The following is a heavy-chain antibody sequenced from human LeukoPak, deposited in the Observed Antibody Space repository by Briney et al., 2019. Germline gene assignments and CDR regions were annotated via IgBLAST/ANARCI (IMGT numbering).Heavy chain of an antibody. D-gene: IGHD3-3*01. CDR3: ARRRITIFGVRRYYFDY. V-gene: IGHV4-34*01. J-gene: IGHJ4*02. CDR1: GGSFSGYY. CDR2: INHSGST. Sequence: PSETLSLTCAIYGGSFSGYYWSWIRQPPGKGLEWIGEINHSGSTNYNPSLKSRVTISVDTSKNQFSLKLSSVTAADTAVYYCARRRITIFGVRRYYFDYWGQGALVTVSS.